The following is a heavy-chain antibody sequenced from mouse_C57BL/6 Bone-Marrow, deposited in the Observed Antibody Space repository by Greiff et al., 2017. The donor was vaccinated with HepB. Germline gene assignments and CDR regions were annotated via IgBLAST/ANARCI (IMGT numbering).Heavy chain of an antibody. CDR3: ARFYYGSSYTSYWYFDV. CDR2: IYPRDGST. Sequence: VQLQQSGPELVKPGASVKLSCKASGYTFTSYDINWVKQRPGQGLEWIGWIYPRDGSTKYNEKFKSKATLTVDKSSSTAYMQLSSLTSEDSAVYYCARFYYGSSYTSYWYFDVWGTGTTVTVSS. V-gene: IGHV1-85*01. D-gene: IGHD1-1*01. CDR1: GYTFTSYD. J-gene: IGHJ1*03.